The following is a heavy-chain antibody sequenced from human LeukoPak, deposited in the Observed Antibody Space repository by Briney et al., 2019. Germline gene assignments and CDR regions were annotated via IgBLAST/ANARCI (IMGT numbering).Heavy chain of an antibody. CDR1: GFTFSSYS. J-gene: IGHJ6*04. D-gene: IGHD2-15*01. V-gene: IGHV3-21*04. Sequence: GGSLRLSCAASGFTFSSYSMNWVRQAPGKGLEWVSSISSSSSYIYYADSVKGRFTISRDNSKNTLYLQMNSLRAEDTAVYYCAKVFGVNLDIVVVVAALDVWGKGTTVTVSS. CDR2: ISSSSSYI. CDR3: AKVFGVNLDIVVVVAALDV.